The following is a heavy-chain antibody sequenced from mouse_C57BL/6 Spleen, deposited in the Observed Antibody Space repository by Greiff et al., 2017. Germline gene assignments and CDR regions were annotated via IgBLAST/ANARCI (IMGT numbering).Heavy chain of an antibody. CDR2: IDPSDSYT. Sequence: VQLQQPGAELVMPGASVKLSCKASGYTFTSYWMHWVKQRPGQGLEWIGEIDPSDSYTNYNQKFKGKSTLTVDKSSGTASMQLSSLTSEDSAVYYCARMRGDYCAMDYWGQGTSVTVSS. V-gene: IGHV1-69*01. CDR1: GYTFTSYW. J-gene: IGHJ4*01. CDR3: ARMRGDYCAMDY.